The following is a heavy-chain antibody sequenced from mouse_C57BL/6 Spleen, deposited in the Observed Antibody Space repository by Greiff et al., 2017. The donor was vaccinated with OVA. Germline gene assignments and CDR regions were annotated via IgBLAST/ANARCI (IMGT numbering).Heavy chain of an antibody. V-gene: IGHV1-20*01. CDR2: INPYNGDT. D-gene: IGHD2-3*01. CDR3: ARWDDGYLFAY. CDR1: GYSFTGYF. Sequence: DVQLQESGPELVKPGDSVKISCKASGYSFTGYFMNWVMQSHGKSLEWIGRINPYNGDTFYNQKFKGKATLTVDKSSSTAHMELRSLTSEDSAVYYCARWDDGYLFAYWGQGTLVTVSA. J-gene: IGHJ3*01.